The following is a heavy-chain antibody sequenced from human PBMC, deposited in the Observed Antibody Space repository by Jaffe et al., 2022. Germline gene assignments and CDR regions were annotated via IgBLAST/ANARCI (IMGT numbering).Heavy chain of an antibody. J-gene: IGHJ4*02. Sequence: QLQVQESGPGLVRPSETLSLTCTVSGGSINNALYFWGWVRQTPEKGLEWIGNIYHSGSSYYNPSLKNRVTMSTDPSNNRFSLQLTSVTAADSAVYYCAQLASNPRGRPYYFNSWGQGTLVTVSS. CDR1: GGSINNALYF. V-gene: IGHV4-39*01. D-gene: IGHD1-1*01. CDR2: IYHSGSS. CDR3: AQLASNPRGRPYYFNS.